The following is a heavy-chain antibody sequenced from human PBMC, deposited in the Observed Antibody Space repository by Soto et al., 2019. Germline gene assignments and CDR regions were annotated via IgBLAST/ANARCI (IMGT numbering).Heavy chain of an antibody. CDR3: VRGLEWLRNY. V-gene: IGHV1-8*01. CDR1: GYTFTTYD. D-gene: IGHD5-12*01. J-gene: IGHJ4*02. Sequence: QVQLVQSGAEVKKPGASVKVSCKATGYTFTTYDINWVRQATGQGLESMGWMNPNSGDTGYAQKFQGRVTMTRDTSISTAYMELSTLTSEDTAVYYCVRGLEWLRNYWGQGTLVTVSS. CDR2: MNPNSGDT.